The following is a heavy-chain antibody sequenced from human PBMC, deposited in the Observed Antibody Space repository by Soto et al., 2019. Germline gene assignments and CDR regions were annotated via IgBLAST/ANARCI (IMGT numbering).Heavy chain of an antibody. CDR3: ARDCSGGSCPANDAFDI. CDR1: GFTFSSYG. Sequence: QVQLVESGGGVVQPGRSLRLSCAASGFTFSSYGMHWVRQAPGKGLEWVAVIWYDGSNKYYADSVKGRLTISRDNSKNTLYLQMNSLRAEDTAVYYCARDCSGGSCPANDAFDIWGQGTMVTVSS. CDR2: IWYDGSNK. V-gene: IGHV3-33*01. D-gene: IGHD2-15*01. J-gene: IGHJ3*02.